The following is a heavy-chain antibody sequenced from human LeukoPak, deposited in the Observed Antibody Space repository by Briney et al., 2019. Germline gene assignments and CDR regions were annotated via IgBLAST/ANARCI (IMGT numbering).Heavy chain of an antibody. CDR1: GGSFSGYY. Sequence: SETLSLTCAVYGGSFSGYYWSWIRQPPGKGREWIGYVYPGGSTNYNPSLKNRVAISVDTSNNRFSLKLSSVTAADTAIYYCARSTRSWFDPWGQGTLVTVSS. CDR2: VYPGGST. J-gene: IGHJ5*02. CDR3: ARSTRSWFDP. D-gene: IGHD3-10*01. V-gene: IGHV4-34*11.